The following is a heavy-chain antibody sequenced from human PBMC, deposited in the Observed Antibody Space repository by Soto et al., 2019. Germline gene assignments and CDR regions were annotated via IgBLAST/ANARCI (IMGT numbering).Heavy chain of an antibody. Sequence: GGSLRLSCAASGFTFSSYGMHWVRQAPGKGLEWVAVISYDGSNKYYADSVKGRFTISRDNSKNTLYLQMNSLRAEDTAVYYCAKLAIVYGSGSHAFDIWGQGTMVTVSS. CDR2: ISYDGSNK. CDR3: AKLAIVYGSGSHAFDI. D-gene: IGHD3-10*01. J-gene: IGHJ3*02. V-gene: IGHV3-30*18. CDR1: GFTFSSYG.